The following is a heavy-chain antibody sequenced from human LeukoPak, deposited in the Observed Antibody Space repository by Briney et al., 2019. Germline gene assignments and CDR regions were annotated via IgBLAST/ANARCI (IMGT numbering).Heavy chain of an antibody. CDR3: ARDTPYYYDSSGYYVEFDY. D-gene: IGHD3-22*01. CDR2: ISYDGSNK. J-gene: IGHJ4*02. Sequence: PGRSLRLSCAASGFTFSSYGMHWVRQAPGKGLEWVAVISYDGSNKYYADSVKGRFTISRDNAKNSLYLQMNSLRAEDTAVYYCARDTPYYYDSSGYYVEFDYWGQGTLVTVSS. CDR1: GFTFSSYG. V-gene: IGHV3-30*03.